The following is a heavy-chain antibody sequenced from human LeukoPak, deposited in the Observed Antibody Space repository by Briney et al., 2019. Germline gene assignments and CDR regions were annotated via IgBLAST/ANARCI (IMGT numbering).Heavy chain of an antibody. D-gene: IGHD3-10*01. CDR3: ARGSQGGQWFGALHQFDY. CDR1: GYTFTSYG. V-gene: IGHV1-18*04. CDR2: ISAYNGNT. J-gene: IGHJ4*02. Sequence: EASVKVSCKASGYTFTSYGISWVRQAPGQGLEWMGWISAYNGNTNYAQKLQGRVTMTTDTSTSTAYMELRSLRSDDTAVYYCARGSQGGQWFGALHQFDYWGQGTLVTVSS.